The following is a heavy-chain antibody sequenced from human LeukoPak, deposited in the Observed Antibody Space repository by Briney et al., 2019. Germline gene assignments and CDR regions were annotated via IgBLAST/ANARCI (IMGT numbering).Heavy chain of an antibody. V-gene: IGHV4-30-4*08. J-gene: IGHJ3*02. D-gene: IGHD3-9*01. CDR1: GCSISSGDYY. Sequence: SETLSLTCTVSGCSISSGDYYWSWIRQPPGKGLEWIGYIYYSGSTYYNPSLKSRVTISVDTSKNRFSLKLSSVTAADTAVYYCASYFDYASAFDIWGQGTMVTVSS. CDR3: ASYFDYASAFDI. CDR2: IYYSGST.